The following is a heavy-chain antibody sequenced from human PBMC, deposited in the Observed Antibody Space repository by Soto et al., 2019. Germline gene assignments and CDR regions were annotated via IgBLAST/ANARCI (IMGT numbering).Heavy chain of an antibody. V-gene: IGHV5-51*01. J-gene: IGHJ4*02. CDR1: GYGFTTYW. CDR3: ARHRAAGGPGTLYGAY. D-gene: IGHD3-10*01. Sequence: EVQLVQSGAEVKKPGESLKISCKASGYGFTTYWIGWVRQMPGKGLEWMGIIYPGDSDSRYSPSFQGQVTISADRSTSTVFLQWSSLKASDTAIYYCARHRAAGGPGTLYGAYWGQGTLVTVSS. CDR2: IYPGDSDS.